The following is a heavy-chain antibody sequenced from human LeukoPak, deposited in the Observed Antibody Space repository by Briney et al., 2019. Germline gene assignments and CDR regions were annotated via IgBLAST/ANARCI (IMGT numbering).Heavy chain of an antibody. V-gene: IGHV3-66*01. CDR3: AGTGYSSSWYPVKYYYYYYGMDV. CDR1: GFTVSSNY. D-gene: IGHD6-13*01. J-gene: IGHJ6*02. CDR2: IYSGGST. Sequence: QSGGSLSLSCAASGFTVSSNYMSWVRQAPGKGLEWVSVIYSGGSTYYADSVKGRFTISRDNSKNTLYLQMNSLRAEDTAVYYCAGTGYSSSWYPVKYYYYYYGMDVWGQGTTVTVSS.